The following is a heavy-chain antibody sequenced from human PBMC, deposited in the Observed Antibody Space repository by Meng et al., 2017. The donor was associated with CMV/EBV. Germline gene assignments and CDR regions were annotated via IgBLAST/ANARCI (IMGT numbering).Heavy chain of an antibody. CDR1: GGSFSAYY. CDR3: ARGRASRFDP. Sequence: QVQLQQWVAGLLNPSETLSLTCAVYGGSFSAYYWSWIRQPPGKGLDSIGEINHSGSPNYNPSLKSRVTISVDTSKNQFSLKLSSVTAAEPAVYYCARGRASRFDPWGQGTLVTVSS. V-gene: IGHV4-34*01. CDR2: INHSGSP. J-gene: IGHJ5*02.